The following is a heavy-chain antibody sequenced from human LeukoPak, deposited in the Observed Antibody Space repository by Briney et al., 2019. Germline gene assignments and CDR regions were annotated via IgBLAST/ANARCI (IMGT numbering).Heavy chain of an antibody. CDR3: ARGGGFKYYYDSSGEGDAFDI. V-gene: IGHV4-34*01. J-gene: IGHJ3*02. D-gene: IGHD3-22*01. CDR1: GGSFSGYY. Sequence: SETLSLTCAVYGGSFSGYYWSWIRRPPGKGLEWIGEINHSGSTNYNPSLKSRVTISVDTSKNQFSLKLSSVTAADTAVYYCARGGGFKYYYDSSGEGDAFDIWGQGTMVTVSS. CDR2: INHSGST.